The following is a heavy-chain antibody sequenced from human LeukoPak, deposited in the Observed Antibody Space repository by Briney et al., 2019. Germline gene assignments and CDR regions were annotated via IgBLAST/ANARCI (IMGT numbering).Heavy chain of an antibody. CDR1: GGTFSSYA. D-gene: IGHD3-9*01. J-gene: IGHJ5*02. Sequence: ASVKVSCKASGGTFSSYAISWVRQAPGQGLEWMGGIIPIFGTANYAQKFQGRVTITADESTSTAYMELSSLRSEDTAVYYCAREAFDWLDRSWFDPWGQGTLVTVSS. CDR2: IIPIFGTA. CDR3: AREAFDWLDRSWFDP. V-gene: IGHV1-69*13.